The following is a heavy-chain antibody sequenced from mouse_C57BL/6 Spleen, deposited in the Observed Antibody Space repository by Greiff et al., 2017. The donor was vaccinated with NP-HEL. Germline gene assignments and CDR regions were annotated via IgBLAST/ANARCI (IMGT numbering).Heavy chain of an antibody. CDR2: IYPGDGDT. CDR3: ARLILRQAFDY. J-gene: IGHJ2*01. D-gene: IGHD1-2*01. CDR1: GYAFSSSW. V-gene: IGHV1-82*01. Sequence: QVQLQQSGPELVKPGASVKISCKASGYAFSSSWMNWVKQRPGKGLEWIGRIYPGDGDTNYNGKFKGKATLTADKSSSTAYMQLSSLTSEDSAVYFCARLILRQAFDYWGQGTTLTVSS.